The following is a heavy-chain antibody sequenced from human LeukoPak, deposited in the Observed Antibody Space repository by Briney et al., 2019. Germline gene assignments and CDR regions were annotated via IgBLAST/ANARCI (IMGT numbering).Heavy chain of an antibody. CDR3: ARETGGGDSYGV. CDR2: IYLSGST. CDR1: GGSISSGDYY. J-gene: IGHJ4*02. D-gene: IGHD5-18*01. Sequence: SETLSLTCTVSGGSISSGDYYWSWIRQHTGKGLEWIGYIYLSGSTYYNPSLKSRVIISLDTSKNQFSLKLSSVTPADTAVYYCARETGGGDSYGVWGQGTLASVSS. V-gene: IGHV4-31*03.